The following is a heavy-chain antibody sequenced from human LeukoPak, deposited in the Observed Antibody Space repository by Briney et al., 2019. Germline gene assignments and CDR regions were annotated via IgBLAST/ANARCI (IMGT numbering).Heavy chain of an antibody. Sequence: GGSLRLSCAASGFTFSSYAVHWVRQAPGKGLEWVAVISYDGSNKYYADSVKGRFTISRDNSKNTLYLQMNSLRAEDTAVYYCAKDGPRVLRYFDWLLVGYGMDVWGQGTTVTVSS. J-gene: IGHJ6*02. V-gene: IGHV3-30-3*01. CDR2: ISYDGSNK. CDR3: AKDGPRVLRYFDWLLVGYGMDV. D-gene: IGHD3-9*01. CDR1: GFTFSSYA.